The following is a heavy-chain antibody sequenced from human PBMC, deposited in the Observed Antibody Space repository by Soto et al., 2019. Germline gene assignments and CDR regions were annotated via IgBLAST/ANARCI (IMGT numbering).Heavy chain of an antibody. CDR2: INHSGGT. J-gene: IGHJ4*02. D-gene: IGHD1-26*01. CDR3: ARLRWEQPWVFDY. V-gene: IGHV4-34*02. Sequence: QVQLQQWGAGLLKPSETLSLTCAVYGGSFSGYYWSWIRQPPVKGLEWIGEINHSGGTNYNPSLKSRVTISVDTSKNQFSLKLSSVTAAVTAVFYCARLRWEQPWVFDYWGQGTLVTVSS. CDR1: GGSFSGYY.